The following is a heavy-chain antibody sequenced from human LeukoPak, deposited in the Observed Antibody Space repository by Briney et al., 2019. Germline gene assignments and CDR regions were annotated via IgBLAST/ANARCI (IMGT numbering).Heavy chain of an antibody. D-gene: IGHD5-24*01. CDR3: AREGYGDGYNFGV. CDR1: GFTFSSYA. J-gene: IGHJ6*02. V-gene: IGHV3-21*05. Sequence: TGGSLRLSCAASGFTFSSYAMSWVRQAPGKGLEWISYIDTYSSYTNYADSVKGRFTISRDNAKNSLYLQMNSLRAEDTAVYYCAREGYGDGYNFGVWGQGTTVTVSS. CDR2: IDTYSSYT.